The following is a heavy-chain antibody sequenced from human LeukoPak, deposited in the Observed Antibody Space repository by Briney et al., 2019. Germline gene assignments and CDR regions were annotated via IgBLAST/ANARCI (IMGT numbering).Heavy chain of an antibody. CDR1: GFTFSSYG. D-gene: IGHD3-16*01. J-gene: IGHJ6*03. Sequence: PGGSLRLSCAASGFTFSSYGMSWVRQAPGKGLEWVSTISGSGSSTYYADSVKGRFTISRDNSKNTLFLQMNSLRAEDTAVYYCAKGFMRWGEVYYMDVWGKGTTVTVSS. CDR3: AKGFMRWGEVYYMDV. CDR2: ISGSGSST. V-gene: IGHV3-23*01.